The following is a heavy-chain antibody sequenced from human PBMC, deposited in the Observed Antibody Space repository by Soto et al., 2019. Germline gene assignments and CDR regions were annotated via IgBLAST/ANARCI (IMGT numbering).Heavy chain of an antibody. CDR3: ARDPRKTSVTTSLDY. CDR2: IWYDGSNK. V-gene: IGHV3-33*01. D-gene: IGHD4-17*01. CDR1: GFTFSSYG. J-gene: IGHJ4*02. Sequence: QVQLVESGGAVVLPGRSLRLSCAVSGFTFSSYGMHWVRQAPGKGLEWVAVIWYDGSNKYYGDSVKGRFTISRDNSKNTLYLQMNSLRAEDTAVYYCARDPRKTSVTTSLDYWGQGTLVTVSS.